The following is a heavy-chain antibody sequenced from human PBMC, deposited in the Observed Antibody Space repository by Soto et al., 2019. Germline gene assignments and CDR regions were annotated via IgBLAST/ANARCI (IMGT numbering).Heavy chain of an antibody. D-gene: IGHD6-6*01. V-gene: IGHV1-18*01. J-gene: IGHJ4*01. Sequence: QVQLVQSGAEVKKPGASVKVSCKASCYTFTNYGINWVRQAPGQGLEWLGWVSAYNGERRYAQRVQARVIMTTDTSTTTAYMELRSLRSADTAVYYCSRGTSIPASGDYWGQGTLVTVSS. CDR3: SRGTSIPASGDY. CDR1: CYTFTNYG. CDR2: VSAYNGER.